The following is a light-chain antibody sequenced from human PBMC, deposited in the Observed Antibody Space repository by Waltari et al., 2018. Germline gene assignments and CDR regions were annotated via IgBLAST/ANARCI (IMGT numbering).Light chain of an antibody. Sequence: DIQMNQSPSTVSASVGDRVTITCRTSPNIGPWLAWYQQKPGRAPNLLIYRASSLQSGVPSRFSGSGSGTEFTLTITSLQPDDIATYYCQQYESSSPYTFGPGTKLEIK. J-gene: IGKJ2*01. V-gene: IGKV1-5*03. CDR1: PNIGPW. CDR3: QQYESSSPYT. CDR2: RAS.